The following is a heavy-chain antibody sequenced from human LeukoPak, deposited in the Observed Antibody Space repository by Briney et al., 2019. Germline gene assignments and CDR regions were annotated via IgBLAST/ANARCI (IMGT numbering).Heavy chain of an antibody. D-gene: IGHD3-9*01. V-gene: IGHV3-30*04. J-gene: IGHJ2*01. Sequence: GGSLRLSCAASGFTFSRFAMHWVRQAPGKGLEWVAGITYDGGVENYADSVKGRFTISRDNSKHTLYLQMDSLRVVDTAVYYCARDPAGYSFDLWGRGTLVTVSS. CDR1: GFTFSRFA. CDR3: ARDPAGYSFDL. CDR2: ITYDGGVE.